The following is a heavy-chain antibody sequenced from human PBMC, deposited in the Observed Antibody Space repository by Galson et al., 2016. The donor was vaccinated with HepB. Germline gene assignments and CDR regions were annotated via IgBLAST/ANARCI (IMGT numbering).Heavy chain of an antibody. Sequence: SLRLSCAASGFTFTTYTMHWVRQAPGKGLEWVAVISDDGSNKNYADSVRGRFTISRYNSKNTLFLQMNSLRAEDTAVYYCARENLRGYDTYVYWGQGTLVTVSS. CDR3: ARENLRGYDTYVY. D-gene: IGHD3-22*01. CDR1: GFTFTTYT. CDR2: ISDDGSNK. V-gene: IGHV3-30*04. J-gene: IGHJ4*02.